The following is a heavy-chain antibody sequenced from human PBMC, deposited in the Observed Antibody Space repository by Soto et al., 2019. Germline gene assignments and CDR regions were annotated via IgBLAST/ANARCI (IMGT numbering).Heavy chain of an antibody. CDR1: GFTFGDYA. V-gene: IGHV3-49*04. D-gene: IGHD3-3*02. CDR3: TRAFLQWSIQYYYYGMDV. J-gene: IGHJ6*02. Sequence: GGSLRLSCTASGFTFGDYAMSRVRQAPGKGLEWVGFIRSKAYGGTTEYAASVKGRFTISRDDSKSIAYLQMNSLKTEDTAVYYCTRAFLQWSIQYYYYGMDVWGQGTTATVSS. CDR2: IRSKAYGGTT.